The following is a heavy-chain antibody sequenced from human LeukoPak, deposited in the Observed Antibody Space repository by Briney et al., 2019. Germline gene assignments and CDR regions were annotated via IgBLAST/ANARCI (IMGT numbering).Heavy chain of an antibody. CDR1: GGSISSYY. CDR2: IYYSGSP. D-gene: IGHD6-13*01. Sequence: PSETLSLTCTVSGGSISSYYWSWIRQPPGKGLEWVGYIYYSGSPNYNPSLKSRVTISVDTSKNQFSLKLSSVTAADTAVYYCARRRGIAAAYYYYYYMDVWGKGTTVTISS. CDR3: ARRRGIAAAYYYYYYMDV. J-gene: IGHJ6*03. V-gene: IGHV4-59*01.